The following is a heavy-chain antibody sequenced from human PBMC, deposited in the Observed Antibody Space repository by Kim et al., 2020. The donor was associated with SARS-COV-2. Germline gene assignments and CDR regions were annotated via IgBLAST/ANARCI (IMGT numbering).Heavy chain of an antibody. J-gene: IGHJ4*02. CDR3: ARGHSSGCSFDY. Sequence: DAKKSQGRVTMTRDTSTSTVYMELSSLRSEDTAVYYCARGHSSGCSFDYWGQGTLVTVSS. D-gene: IGHD6-19*01. V-gene: IGHV1-46*03.